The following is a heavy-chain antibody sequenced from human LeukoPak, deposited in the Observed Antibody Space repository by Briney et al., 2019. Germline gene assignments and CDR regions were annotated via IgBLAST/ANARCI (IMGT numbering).Heavy chain of an antibody. Sequence: GGSLRLPCAASGFTFSSYAMSWVRQAPGKGLEWVSAISGSGGSTYYADSVKGRFTISRDNSKNTLYLQMNSLRAEDTAVYYCARATLQYLYYYGMDVWGQGTTVTVSS. V-gene: IGHV3-23*01. J-gene: IGHJ6*02. CDR1: GFTFSSYA. D-gene: IGHD4-4*01. CDR2: ISGSGGST. CDR3: ARATLQYLYYYGMDV.